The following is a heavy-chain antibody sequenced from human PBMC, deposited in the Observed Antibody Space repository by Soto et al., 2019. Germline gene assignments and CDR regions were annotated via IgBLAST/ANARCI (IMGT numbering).Heavy chain of an antibody. D-gene: IGHD3-10*01. CDR3: TRPGSGNARDY. J-gene: IGHJ4*02. Sequence: EVQLVESGGGLVQPGGSLKLSCAASGFTFSGSAMHWVRQASGKGLEWVGRIRSKANSYATAYAASVKGRFTISRDDSKNTAYLQMNSLKTEDTAVYYCTRPGSGNARDYWGQGTLVTVSS. CDR2: IRSKANSYAT. CDR1: GFTFSGSA. V-gene: IGHV3-73*02.